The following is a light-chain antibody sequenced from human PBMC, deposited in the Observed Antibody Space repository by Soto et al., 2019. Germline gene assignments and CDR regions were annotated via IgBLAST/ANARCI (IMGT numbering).Light chain of an antibody. CDR1: QTISWW. CDR2: DAS. J-gene: IGKJ4*01. Sequence: DIQMTQSPSTLSASVGERVTITCRASQTISWWLAWQQQKPGKAPKVVIYDASTLESGVTTRFSGSGSGTEFTLTDSSLQPEDIATYYCQQLNYYPLTFGGGTKVDIK. CDR3: QQLNYYPLT. V-gene: IGKV1-5*01.